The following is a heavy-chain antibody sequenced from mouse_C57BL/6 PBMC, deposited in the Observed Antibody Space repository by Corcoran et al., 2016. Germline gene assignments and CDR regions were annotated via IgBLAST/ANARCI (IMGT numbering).Heavy chain of an antibody. CDR1: GYTFTDYN. V-gene: IGHV1-18*01. J-gene: IGHJ3*01. Sequence: EVQLQQSGPELVKPGASVKIPCKASGYTFTDYNMDWVKQSHGKSLEWIGDINPNNGGTIYNQKFKGKATLTVDKSSSTAYMELRSLTSEDTAVYYCARGIYDYDDPPFAYWGQGTLVTVSA. CDR3: ARGIYDYDDPPFAY. D-gene: IGHD2-4*01. CDR2: INPNNGGT.